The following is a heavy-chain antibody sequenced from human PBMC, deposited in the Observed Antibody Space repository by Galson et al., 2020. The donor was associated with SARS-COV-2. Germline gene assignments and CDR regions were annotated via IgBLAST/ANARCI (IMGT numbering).Heavy chain of an antibody. Sequence: TSETLSLTCTVSGASISSRNYYWAWIRQPPGKGLEWIGSVAYNESAYYNPSHKGRVTISLDTSKSQISLRLSSVTAADTAKYYCAREDWTDYCFHGMDVWGHGTTVSVSS. V-gene: IGHV4-39*07. CDR1: GASISSRNYY. D-gene: IGHD1-1*01. J-gene: IGHJ6*02. CDR2: VAYNESA. CDR3: AREDWTDYCFHGMDV.